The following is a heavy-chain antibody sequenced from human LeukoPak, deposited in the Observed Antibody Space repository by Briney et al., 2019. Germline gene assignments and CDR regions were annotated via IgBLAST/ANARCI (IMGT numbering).Heavy chain of an antibody. CDR3: ARPVDNYYYYYYMDV. Sequence: PGGSLRLSCAASGFTFSNYEMNWVRQAPGKGLEWVSSISSSSSYIYYADSVKGRFTISRDNAKNSLYLQMNSLRAGDTAVYYCARPVDNYYYYYYMDVWGKGTTVTVSS. J-gene: IGHJ6*03. D-gene: IGHD3-9*01. CDR1: GFTFSNYE. V-gene: IGHV3-21*01. CDR2: ISSSSSYI.